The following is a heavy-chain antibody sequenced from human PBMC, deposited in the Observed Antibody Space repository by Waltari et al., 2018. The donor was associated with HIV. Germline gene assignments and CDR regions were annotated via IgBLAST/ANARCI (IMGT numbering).Heavy chain of an antibody. J-gene: IGHJ5*02. Sequence: QGQLVQSGAEVKQSGASVRISCKASGYPFTNYDINWLRQATGQGLEWMGLLDPSTDNAGFAHNYQGRVVMTRDIPIYTAYMELSGLTSHDAAVYYCSTSRPGAMFGDAWGQGTLVTVSS. CDR3: STSRPGAMFGDA. V-gene: IGHV1-8*02. CDR1: GYPFTNYD. CDR2: LDPSTDNA. D-gene: IGHD3-3*01.